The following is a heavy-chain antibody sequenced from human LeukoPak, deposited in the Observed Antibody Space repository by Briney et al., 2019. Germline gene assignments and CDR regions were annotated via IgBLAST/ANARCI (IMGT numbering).Heavy chain of an antibody. Sequence: QAGGSLRLSGVASGFTVSNYYMTWVRQAPGKGLEWVSVIYSGGSAYFADSVKGRFTISRDNSKNTLYLQMNGLRAEDTAVYYCAKVMLGGFDYWGQGTLVTVSS. CDR1: GFTVSNYY. D-gene: IGHD1-26*01. V-gene: IGHV3-53*01. J-gene: IGHJ4*02. CDR3: AKVMLGGFDY. CDR2: IYSGGSA.